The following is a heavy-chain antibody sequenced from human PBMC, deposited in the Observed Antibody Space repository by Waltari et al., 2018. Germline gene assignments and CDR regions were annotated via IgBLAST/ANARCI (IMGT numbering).Heavy chain of an antibody. V-gene: IGHV3-21*01. CDR1: GFNFNSYT. Sequence: EVLLVESGGGRVTPGGSLRLSCAASGFNFNSYTMNWVRQAPGKGLEWVSSIGSSSDYIYYADSVKGRFTTSRDNARNSLYLQMSNLRAEDTAVYFCASHLEDFYYYMDVWGNGTTVTVSS. J-gene: IGHJ6*03. CDR2: IGSSSDYI. CDR3: ASHLEDFYYYMDV.